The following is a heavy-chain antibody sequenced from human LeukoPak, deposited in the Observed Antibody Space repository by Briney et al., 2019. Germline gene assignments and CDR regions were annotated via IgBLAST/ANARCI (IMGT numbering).Heavy chain of an antibody. CDR3: ASALGGQGGH. D-gene: IGHD1-26*01. CDR1: GFTFSSYW. J-gene: IGHJ4*02. Sequence: GGSLRLSCAASGFTFSSYWMHWVRQAPGKGLVWVSRINSDGSSTTYADSVKGRFTISRDNAKNTLFLQMNSLRADDTAVYYCASALGGQGGHWGQGTLVTVSS. V-gene: IGHV3-74*01. CDR2: INSDGSST.